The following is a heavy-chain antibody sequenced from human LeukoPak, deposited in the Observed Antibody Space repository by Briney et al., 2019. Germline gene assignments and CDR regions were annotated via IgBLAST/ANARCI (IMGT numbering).Heavy chain of an antibody. Sequence: PSETLSLTCAVYGGSFSGYYWSWIRQPPGKGLEWIGEINHSGSTNYNPSLKSRVTISVDTSKNQSSLKLSSVTAADTAVYYCACLARVYSKRDYWGQGTLVTVSS. CDR1: GGSFSGYY. J-gene: IGHJ4*02. V-gene: IGHV4-34*01. CDR2: INHSGST. D-gene: IGHD2-21*01. CDR3: ACLARVYSKRDY.